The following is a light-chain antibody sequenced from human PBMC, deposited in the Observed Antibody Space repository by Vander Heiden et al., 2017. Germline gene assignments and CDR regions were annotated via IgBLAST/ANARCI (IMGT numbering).Light chain of an antibody. CDR2: QTD. V-gene: IGLV3-1*01. Sequence: YELPQPPSVSVSPGQTASITCSGDNLGEKYVCWYQQRPGQSPVLVIYQTDKRPSGIPDRFFASKSGNTATLTISGTQAMDEADYFCQAWDTSTVVFGSGTKVTVL. J-gene: IGLJ1*01. CDR1: NLGEKY. CDR3: QAWDTSTVV.